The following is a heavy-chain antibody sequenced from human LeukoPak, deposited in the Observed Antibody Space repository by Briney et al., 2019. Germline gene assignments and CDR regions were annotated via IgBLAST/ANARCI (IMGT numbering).Heavy chain of an antibody. V-gene: IGHV3-48*03. D-gene: IGHD5-24*01. J-gene: IGHJ6*02. CDR3: ARQRGSYKDYAMDL. CDR1: GISFGSFE. Sequence: GGSLRLSCAAPGISFGSFEMNWVRQAPGKGLEWVSYIRSSGTTIDYADSVKGRFTISRDNAKNSLYLQMNSLRAEDTAVYYCARQRGSYKDYAMDLWGQGTTVTVSS. CDR2: IRSSGTTI.